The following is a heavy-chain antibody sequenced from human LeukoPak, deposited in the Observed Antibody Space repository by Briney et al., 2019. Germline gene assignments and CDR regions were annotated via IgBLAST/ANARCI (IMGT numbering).Heavy chain of an antibody. Sequence: PSETLSLTCTVSGGSISSSSYYWGWIRQSPGKGLEWIGSIYYSGSTYYNPSLKSRVTISVDTSKNQFSLKLSSVTAADTAVYYCARAPMTYWFDPWGQGTLVTVSS. CDR2: IYYSGST. V-gene: IGHV4-39*07. J-gene: IGHJ5*02. CDR3: ARAPMTYWFDP. CDR1: GGSISSSSYY.